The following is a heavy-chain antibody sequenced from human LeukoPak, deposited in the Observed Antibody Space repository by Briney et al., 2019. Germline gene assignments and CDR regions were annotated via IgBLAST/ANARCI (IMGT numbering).Heavy chain of an antibody. V-gene: IGHV5-51*01. CDR1: GYSFPNYW. CDR3: AKKGFRSPMDY. D-gene: IGHD3-10*01. Sequence: GESLKISCKGSGYSFPNYWIAWVRQMPGKGLEWMGIIYPRDSDTRYSPSFQGQVTISADKSISTAYLQWSSLKASDTAMYYCAKKGFRSPMDYWGQGTLVTVSS. CDR2: IYPRDSDT. J-gene: IGHJ4*02.